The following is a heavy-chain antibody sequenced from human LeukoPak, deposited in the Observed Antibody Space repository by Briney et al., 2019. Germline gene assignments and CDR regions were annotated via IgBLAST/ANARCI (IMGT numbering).Heavy chain of an antibody. J-gene: IGHJ4*02. CDR3: ARDRSSYEYYFDY. V-gene: IGHV3-30*04. D-gene: IGHD5-12*01. Sequence: GGSLRLSSAASGFTFNNYAMHWVRQAPGKGLEWVAVISYDGRNEYYADSVKGRFTISRDNSKNTLYLQMNSLRAEDTAVHYCARDRSSYEYYFDYWGQGTLVTVSS. CDR1: GFTFNNYA. CDR2: ISYDGRNE.